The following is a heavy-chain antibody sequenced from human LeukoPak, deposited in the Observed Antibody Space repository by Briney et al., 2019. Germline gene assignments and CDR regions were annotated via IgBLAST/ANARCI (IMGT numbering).Heavy chain of an antibody. J-gene: IGHJ4*02. Sequence: ASVKVSCKASGYTFTSYYMHWVRQAPGQGLEWMGWLNPNTGGTNYAQNFQGRVTMTRDTSISTAYMELSRLRSDDTAVYYCARDVAGRFSPGLDYWGQGTLVTVSS. CDR3: ARDVAGRFSPGLDY. D-gene: IGHD3-10*01. CDR2: LNPNTGGT. V-gene: IGHV1-2*02. CDR1: GYTFTSYY.